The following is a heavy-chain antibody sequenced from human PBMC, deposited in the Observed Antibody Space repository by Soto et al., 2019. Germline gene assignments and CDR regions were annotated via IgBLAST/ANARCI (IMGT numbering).Heavy chain of an antibody. CDR2: ISSSSSYI. V-gene: IGHV3-21*01. D-gene: IGHD3-3*01. J-gene: IGHJ6*02. Sequence: GSLSLSCAASGFTFSSYSMNWVRQAPGKGLEWVSSISSSSSYIYYADSVRGRFTISRDNAKNSLYLQMNSLRAEDTAVYYCARDALRFLEWLLYPVCMDVWGQGTTVTVSS. CDR3: ARDALRFLEWLLYPVCMDV. CDR1: GFTFSSYS.